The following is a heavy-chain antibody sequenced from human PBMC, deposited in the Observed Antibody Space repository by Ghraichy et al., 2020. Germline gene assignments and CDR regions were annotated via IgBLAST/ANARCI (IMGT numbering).Heavy chain of an antibody. D-gene: IGHD1-26*01. V-gene: IGHV3-21*01. CDR3: ARVRATGYYYYGMDV. Sequence: GGSLRLSCAASGFTFSSYSMNWVRQAPGKGLEWVSSISSSSYIYYADSVKGRFTISRDNAKNSLYLQMNSLRAEDTAVYYCARVRATGYYYYGMDVWGQGTTVTVSS. J-gene: IGHJ6*02. CDR1: GFTFSSYS. CDR2: ISSSSYI.